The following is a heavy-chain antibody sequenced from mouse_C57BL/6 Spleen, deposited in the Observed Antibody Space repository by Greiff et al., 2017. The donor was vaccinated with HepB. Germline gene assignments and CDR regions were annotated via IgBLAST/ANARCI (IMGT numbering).Heavy chain of an antibody. CDR1: GFSFNTYA. Sequence: EVQGVESGGGLVQPKGSLKLSCAASGFSFNTYAMNWVRQAPGKGLEWVARIRSKSNNYATYYADSVKDRFTISRDDSESMLYLQMNNLKTEDTAMYYCVRQGSYFDYWGQGTTLTVSS. CDR2: IRSKSNNYAT. V-gene: IGHV10-1*01. CDR3: VRQGSYFDY. J-gene: IGHJ2*01.